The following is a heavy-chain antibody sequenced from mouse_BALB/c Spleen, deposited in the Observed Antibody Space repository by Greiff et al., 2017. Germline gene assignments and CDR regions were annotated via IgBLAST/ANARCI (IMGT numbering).Heavy chain of an antibody. Sequence: VQLKESGAELVKPGASVKLSCTASGFNIKDTYMHWVKQRPEQGLEWIGRIDPANGNTKYDPKFQGKATITADTSSNTAYLQLSSLTSEDTAVYYCAKGGYGNHYYAMDYWGQGTSVTVSS. V-gene: IGHV14-3*02. CDR3: AKGGYGNHYYAMDY. CDR1: GFNIKDTY. D-gene: IGHD2-1*01. CDR2: IDPANGNT. J-gene: IGHJ4*01.